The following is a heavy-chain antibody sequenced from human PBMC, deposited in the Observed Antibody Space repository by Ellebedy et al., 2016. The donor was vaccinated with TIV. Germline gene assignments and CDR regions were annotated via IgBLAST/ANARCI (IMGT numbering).Heavy chain of an antibody. V-gene: IGHV3-33*01. D-gene: IGHD3-10*01. CDR3: VREAGAFDI. Sequence: GESLKISCAASGFTFSNHVLHWVRQAPGKGLEWVALVWFDGSLQYYADSVRGRFSISIDNSKNTLFLQMNSLRAEDTAVYYCVREAGAFDIWGQGTMVTVSS. CDR2: VWFDGSLQ. CDR1: GFTFSNHV. J-gene: IGHJ3*02.